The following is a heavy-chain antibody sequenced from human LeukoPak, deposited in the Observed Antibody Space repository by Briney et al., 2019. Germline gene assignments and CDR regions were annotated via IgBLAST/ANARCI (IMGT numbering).Heavy chain of an antibody. CDR3: ARGGHRQQQLDY. J-gene: IGHJ4*02. Sequence: GGSLRLSCAASGFTVSTNYMSWVRQAPGKGLEWVSVIYSGGSTSYAASVKGRFTISSDNSKNTLYLQMNSLRAEDTAVYYCARGGHRQQQLDYWGQGTLVTVSS. CDR2: IYSGGST. V-gene: IGHV3-53*01. D-gene: IGHD6-13*01. CDR1: GFTVSTNY.